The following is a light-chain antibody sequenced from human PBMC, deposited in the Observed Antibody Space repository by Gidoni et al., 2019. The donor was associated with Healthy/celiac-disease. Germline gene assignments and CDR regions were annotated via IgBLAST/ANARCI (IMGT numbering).Light chain of an antibody. CDR1: SGHSSYA. Sequence: QLVLTQSPSASASLAASVKLTCTLSSGHSSYATAWHQQQPGKGPRYLMKLNSDGSHSKGDGIPDRFSGSSSGAERYLTISSLQSEDEADYYCQTWGTGIQGVFGGGTKLTVL. CDR2: LNSDGSH. J-gene: IGLJ3*02. V-gene: IGLV4-69*01. CDR3: QTWGTGIQGV.